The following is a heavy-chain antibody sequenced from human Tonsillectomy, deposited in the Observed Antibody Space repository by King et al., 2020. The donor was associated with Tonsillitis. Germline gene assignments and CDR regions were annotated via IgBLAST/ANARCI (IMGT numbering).Heavy chain of an antibody. J-gene: IGHJ4*02. CDR3: ASIHYYDFLDY. CDR2: IYYSGGT. D-gene: IGHD3-22*01. Sequence: VQLQESGPGLVKPSQTLSLTCTVSGGSISSADYFWSWIRQPPGKGLEWIGYIYYSGGTYYNPSLKSRVTISVDTSKNQFPLKLSSVTAADTAVYYCASIHYYDFLDYWGQGTLVTVSS. V-gene: IGHV4-30-4*01. CDR1: GGSISSADYF.